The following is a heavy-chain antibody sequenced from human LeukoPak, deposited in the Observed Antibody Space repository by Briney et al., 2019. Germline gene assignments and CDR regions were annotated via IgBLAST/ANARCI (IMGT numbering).Heavy chain of an antibody. CDR3: ARLWRNLAAAGSHDY. D-gene: IGHD6-13*01. J-gene: IGHJ4*02. Sequence: SETLSLTCTVSGGSISSSSYYWGWIRQPPGKGLEWIGSIYYSGSTYYNPSLKSRVTISVDTSKNQFSLKLSSVTAADTAVYYCARLWRNLAAAGSHDYWGQGTLVTVSS. V-gene: IGHV4-39*01. CDR2: IYYSGST. CDR1: GGSISSSSYY.